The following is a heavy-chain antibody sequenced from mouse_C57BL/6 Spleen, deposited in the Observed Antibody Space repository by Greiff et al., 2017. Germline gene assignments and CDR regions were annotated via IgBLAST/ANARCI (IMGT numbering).Heavy chain of an antibody. CDR2: INPGSGGT. D-gene: IGHD1-1*01. J-gene: IGHJ4*01. CDR3: ARVYYGGAYAMDY. CDR1: GYAFTNYL. V-gene: IGHV1-54*01. Sequence: QVQLQQSGAELVRPGTSVKVSCKASGYAFTNYLIEWVKQRPGQGLEWIGVINPGSGGTNYNEKFKGKATLTADKSSSTAYMQLSSLTSEDSAVYFCARVYYGGAYAMDYWGQGTSVTVSS.